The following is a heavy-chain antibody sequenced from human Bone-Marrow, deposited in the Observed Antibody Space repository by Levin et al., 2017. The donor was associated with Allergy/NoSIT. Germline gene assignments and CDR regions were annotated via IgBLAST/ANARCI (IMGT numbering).Heavy chain of an antibody. CDR3: AKDERQLDGDAFDV. CDR2: ISYDGSTE. V-gene: IGHV3-30*18. Sequence: SGGSLRLSCAASGFTFSTYGFTFSSYGMHWIRQGPDKGLEWVAVISYDGSTEYYADSVKGRFTISRDNSNNTLYLQMNSLRAEDTAVYYCAKDERQLDGDAFDVWGQGTMVTVSS. D-gene: IGHD6-13*01. CDR1: GFTFSTYGFTFSSYG. J-gene: IGHJ3*01.